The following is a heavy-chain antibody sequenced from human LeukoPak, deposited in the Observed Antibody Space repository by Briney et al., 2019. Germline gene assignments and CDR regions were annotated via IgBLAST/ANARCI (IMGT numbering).Heavy chain of an antibody. CDR3: AKDFAGSSWAFDY. Sequence: GGSLRLSCAASGFTFSSYWMHWVRQAPGKGLVWVSRINSDGSSTSYADSVKGRFTISRDNAKNSLYLQMNSLRAEDTALYYCAKDFAGSSWAFDYWGQGTLVTVSS. J-gene: IGHJ4*02. CDR1: GFTFSSYW. D-gene: IGHD6-13*01. CDR2: INSDGSST. V-gene: IGHV3-74*01.